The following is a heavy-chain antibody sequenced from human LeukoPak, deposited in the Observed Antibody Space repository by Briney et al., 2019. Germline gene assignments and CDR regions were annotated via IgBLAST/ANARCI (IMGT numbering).Heavy chain of an antibody. V-gene: IGHV1-18*01. CDR1: GYIFTDYG. CDR2: GSTLNDNR. D-gene: IGHD1-26*01. CDR3: ARDAVGAKCFDI. Sequence: ASVKVSCKASGYIFTDYGINWVRQAPGQGLEWMGWGSTLNDNRYYGQRFQGRGTMTTDPSTTTVYMELSSLRSDDTAVYYCARDAVGAKCFDIWGQGTMVTVSS. J-gene: IGHJ3*02.